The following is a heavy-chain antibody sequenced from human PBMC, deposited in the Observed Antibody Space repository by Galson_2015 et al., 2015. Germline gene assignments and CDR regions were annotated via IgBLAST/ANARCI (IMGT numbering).Heavy chain of an antibody. Sequence: SLRLSCAASGFTFSGSVMHWVRQASGKGLEWVGRIRTRTKTYATANGESVKGRFTISRDDSKNKAFLQMNSLKSEDTAVYYCVRHTSGDLINWGQGTLVTVSS. D-gene: IGHD2-21*01. CDR2: IRTRTKTYAT. V-gene: IGHV3-73*01. CDR3: VRHTSGDLIN. CDR1: GFTFSGSV. J-gene: IGHJ4*02.